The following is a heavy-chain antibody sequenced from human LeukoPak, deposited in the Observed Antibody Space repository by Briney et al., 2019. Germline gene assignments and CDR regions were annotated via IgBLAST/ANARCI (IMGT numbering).Heavy chain of an antibody. Sequence: SETLSLTCTVSGVSISSSNSYWGWIRQPPGKGLEWIGSIYYSGNTYYNASLKSQVSISIDTSKNQFSLRLTSVTAADTAVYYCARGTLAAAASDYWGQGTLVTVSS. CDR2: IYYSGNT. V-gene: IGHV4-39*01. CDR1: GVSISSSNSY. J-gene: IGHJ4*02. CDR3: ARGTLAAAASDY. D-gene: IGHD6-13*01.